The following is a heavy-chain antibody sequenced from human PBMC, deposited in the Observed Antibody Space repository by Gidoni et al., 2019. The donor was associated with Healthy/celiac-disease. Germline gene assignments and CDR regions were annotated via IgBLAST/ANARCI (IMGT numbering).Heavy chain of an antibody. CDR3: AKDPVNYYDSSGVDY. V-gene: IGHV3-23*01. D-gene: IGHD3-22*01. J-gene: IGHJ4*02. CDR2: SSGSGGST. CDR1: GFTFSSYA. Sequence: EMQLLESGGGLVQPGVSLRLSCAASGFTFSSYAMRWVRQAPGKGLEWVSASSGSGGSTYYADSVKGRFTISRDNSKNTLYLQMNSLRAEDTAVYYCAKDPVNYYDSSGVDYWGQGTLVTVSS.